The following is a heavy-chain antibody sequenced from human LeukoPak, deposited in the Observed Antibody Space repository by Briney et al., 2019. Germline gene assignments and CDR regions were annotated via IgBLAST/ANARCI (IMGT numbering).Heavy chain of an antibody. CDR1: GYSISSGYY. CDR2: IYHSGST. D-gene: IGHD2-2*02. J-gene: IGHJ5*02. Sequence: SETLSLTCAVSGYSISSGYYWGWVRQPPGKGLEWIGSIYHSGSTYYNPSLKSRVTISVDTAKSPFSLKLSSVTAADTAVYYCTSATIVVVPAAIRGWFDPWGQGTLVTVSS. CDR3: TSATIVVVPAAIRGWFDP. V-gene: IGHV4-38-2*01.